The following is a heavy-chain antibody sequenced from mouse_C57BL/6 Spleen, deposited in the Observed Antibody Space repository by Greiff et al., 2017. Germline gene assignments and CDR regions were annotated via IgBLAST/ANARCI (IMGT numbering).Heavy chain of an antibody. CDR2: ICPGDGDT. J-gene: IGHJ1*03. V-gene: IGHV1-80*01. CDR3: ESEETTVVFEG. Sequence: VQLQQSGAELVKPGASVKLSCKASGYAFSSYWMNWVKQRPGKGLEWIGQICPGDGDTNYNGKFKGKATLTADKASSTPYLQLSSLTSEDSAVYFCESEETTVVFEGWGTGATVTVSS. CDR1: GYAFSSYW. D-gene: IGHD1-1*01.